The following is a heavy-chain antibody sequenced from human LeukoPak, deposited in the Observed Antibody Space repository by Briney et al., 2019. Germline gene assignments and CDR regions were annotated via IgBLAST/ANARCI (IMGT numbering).Heavy chain of an antibody. V-gene: IGHV4-30-4*08. D-gene: IGHD3-10*01. CDR1: GGSISSGDYY. CDR2: IYYSGST. Sequence: SETLSLTCTVSGGSISSGDYYWSWIRQPPGKGLEWIGYIYYSGSTYYNPSLKSRVTISVDTSKNQFSLKLSSVTAADTAVYYCARGINYGSGSYWLGYWGQGTLVTVSS. CDR3: ARGINYGSGSYWLGY. J-gene: IGHJ4*02.